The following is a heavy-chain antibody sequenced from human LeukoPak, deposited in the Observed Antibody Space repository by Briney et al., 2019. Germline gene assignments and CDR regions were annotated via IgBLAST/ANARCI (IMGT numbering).Heavy chain of an antibody. D-gene: IGHD3-22*01. CDR2: ITSSGGDT. V-gene: IGHV3-23*01. CDR1: GFTFSSSA. Sequence: GGSLRLSCAASGFTFSSSAMTWVRQAPGKGLEWVSSITSSGGDTYYADSVKGRFTISRDNSKNTLHLQMNSLRAEDTAVYYCAKARIVVVPPADALDVWGQGTLVTVSS. CDR3: AKARIVVVPPADALDV. J-gene: IGHJ3*01.